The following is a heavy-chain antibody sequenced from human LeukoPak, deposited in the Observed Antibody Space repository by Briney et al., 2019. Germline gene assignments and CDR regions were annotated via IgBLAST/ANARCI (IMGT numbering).Heavy chain of an antibody. J-gene: IGHJ4*02. V-gene: IGHV3-9*01. D-gene: IGHD3-3*01. Sequence: SLRLSCAASGFSFDDYAMHWVRQAPGQGLEWVSGISWNSGSIVYADSVKGRFTISRDNAKNSLYLQMNSLRAEDTAVYYCASLPITIFGVVQQLRLAFDYWGQGTLVTVSS. CDR2: ISWNSGSI. CDR3: ASLPITIFGVVQQLRLAFDY. CDR1: GFSFDDYA.